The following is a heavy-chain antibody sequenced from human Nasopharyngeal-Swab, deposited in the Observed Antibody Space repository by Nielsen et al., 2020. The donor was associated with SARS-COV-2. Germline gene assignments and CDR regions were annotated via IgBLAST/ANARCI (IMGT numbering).Heavy chain of an antibody. J-gene: IGHJ3*02. Sequence: GESLKISCAASGFTFSSYDMHWVRQATGKGLEWVSAISGSGGSTYYADSVKGRFTISRDNSKNTLYLQMNSLRAEDTAVYYCAKDSVPGGAFDIWGQGTMVTVSS. CDR1: GFTFSSYD. CDR3: AKDSVPGGAFDI. V-gene: IGHV3-23*01. CDR2: ISGSGGST. D-gene: IGHD3-10*01.